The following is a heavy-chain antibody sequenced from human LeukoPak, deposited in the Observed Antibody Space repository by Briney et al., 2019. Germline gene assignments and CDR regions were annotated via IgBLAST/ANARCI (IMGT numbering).Heavy chain of an antibody. D-gene: IGHD3-3*01. CDR1: GGSLSSYY. CDR2: IYTSGST. J-gene: IGHJ4*02. Sequence: PSETLSHTCTVSGGSLSSYYLSWIRQPAGKGLEWIGRIYTSGSTNYNPSLKSRVTMSVDTSKNQFSLKLSSVTAADTAVYYCARGEWFQPGFFDYWGQGTLVTVSS. V-gene: IGHV4-4*07. CDR3: ARGEWFQPGFFDY.